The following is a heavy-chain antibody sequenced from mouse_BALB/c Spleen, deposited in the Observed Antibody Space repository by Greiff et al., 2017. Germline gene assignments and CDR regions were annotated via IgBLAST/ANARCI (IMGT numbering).Heavy chain of an antibody. Sequence: EVKVVESGGGLVKPGGSLKLSCAASGFAFSSYDMSWVRQTPEKRLEWVAYISSGGGSTYYPDTVKGRFTISRDNAKNTLYLQMSSLKSEDTAMYYCASYRYYAMDYWGQGTSVTVSS. CDR2: ISSGGGST. CDR1: GFAFSSYD. J-gene: IGHJ4*01. CDR3: ASYRYYAMDY. D-gene: IGHD2-14*01. V-gene: IGHV5-12-1*01.